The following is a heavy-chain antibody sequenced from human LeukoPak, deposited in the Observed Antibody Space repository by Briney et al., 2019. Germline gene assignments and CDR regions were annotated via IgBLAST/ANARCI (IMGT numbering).Heavy chain of an antibody. D-gene: IGHD3-10*01. V-gene: IGHV4-59*08. CDR1: GGSISSYY. CDR2: IYYSGST. CDR3: ARTSARYGSTYYFDY. Sequence: SETLSLTCTVSGGSISSYYWSWIRQPPGKGLEWIGYIYYSGSTNYNPSLKSRVTISVDTSKNQFSLKLSSVTAADTAVYYCARTSARYGSTYYFDYWGHGTLVTVSS. J-gene: IGHJ4*01.